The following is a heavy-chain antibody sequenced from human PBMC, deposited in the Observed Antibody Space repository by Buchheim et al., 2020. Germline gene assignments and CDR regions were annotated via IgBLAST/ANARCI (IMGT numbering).Heavy chain of an antibody. CDR2: ISYVGDNK. CDR1: GFTFSSYA. CDR3: AREALAGNYCGMDV. V-gene: IGHV3-30*04. D-gene: IGHD3-10*01. Sequence: QVQLVESGGGVVQPGRSLRLSCAASGFTFSSYAMHWVRQAPGKGLEWVAVISYVGDNKYYADSVKGRFTISRDNSKNTLYLQMNSLCAEDTAVYYCAREALAGNYCGMDVWGQGTT. J-gene: IGHJ6*02.